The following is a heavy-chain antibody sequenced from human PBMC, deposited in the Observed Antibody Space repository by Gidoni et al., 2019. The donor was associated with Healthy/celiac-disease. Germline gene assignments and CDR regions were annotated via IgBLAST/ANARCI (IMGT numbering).Heavy chain of an antibody. V-gene: IGHV1-69*06. CDR2: IIPIFGTA. Sequence: QVQLVQSGAEVKKPGSSVKVSCKASGGTFSRYALSWVRQAPGQGLEWMGGIIPIFGTANYAQKFQGRVTITADKSTSTAYMERSSLRSEDTAVYYCARDEGCSGGSCYSASFYYYGMDVWGQGTTVTVSS. CDR1: GGTFSRYA. D-gene: IGHD2-15*01. J-gene: IGHJ6*02. CDR3: ARDEGCSGGSCYSASFYYYGMDV.